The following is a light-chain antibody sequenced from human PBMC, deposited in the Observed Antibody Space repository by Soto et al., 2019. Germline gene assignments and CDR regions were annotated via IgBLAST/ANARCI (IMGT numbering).Light chain of an antibody. V-gene: IGLV1-47*02. J-gene: IGLJ3*02. CDR3: AAGDDSLSGRV. Sequence: QSVLTQPPSASGTPGQRVTMSCSGSGSNIGPNYVYWFQQFPGTAPKLLIYNNDQRPSGVPDRFSGSKSGTSASLDISGLGSEDDADYYCAAGDDSLSGRVFGGGTKLTVL. CDR1: GSNIGPNY. CDR2: NND.